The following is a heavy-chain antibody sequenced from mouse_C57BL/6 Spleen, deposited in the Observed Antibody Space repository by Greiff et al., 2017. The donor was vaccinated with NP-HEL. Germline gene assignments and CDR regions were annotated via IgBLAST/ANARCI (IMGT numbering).Heavy chain of an antibody. CDR1: GYTFTDYY. D-gene: IGHD4-1*01. CDR2: INPNNGGT. J-gene: IGHJ2*01. V-gene: IGHV1-26*01. Sequence: EVQLQQSGPELVKPGASVKISCKASGYTFTDYYMNWVKQSHGKSLEWIGDINPNNGGTSYNQKFKGKATLTVDKSSSTAYMELRSLTSEDSAVYYCARLGTGTLYYFDYWGQGTTLTVSS. CDR3: ARLGTGTLYYFDY.